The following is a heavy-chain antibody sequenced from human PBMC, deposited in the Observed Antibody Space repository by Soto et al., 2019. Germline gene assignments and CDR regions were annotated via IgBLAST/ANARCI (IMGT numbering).Heavy chain of an antibody. J-gene: IGHJ6*02. V-gene: IGHV4-34*01. CDR2: INHSGST. D-gene: IGHD1-20*01. Sequence: PSETLSLTCAVYGGSFSGYCWSWIRQPPGKGLEWIGEINHSGSTNYNPSLKSRVTISVDTSKNQFSLKLSSVTAADTAVYYCARCKVRRITGNQYYYSGMDVWGQGTTVTVSS. CDR3: ARCKVRRITGNQYYYSGMDV. CDR1: GGSFSGYC.